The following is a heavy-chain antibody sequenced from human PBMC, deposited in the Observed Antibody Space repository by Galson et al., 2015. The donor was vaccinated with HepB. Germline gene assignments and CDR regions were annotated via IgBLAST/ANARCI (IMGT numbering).Heavy chain of an antibody. CDR3: ASPYYDILTGYYSGAFDI. V-gene: IGHV4-39*01. Sequence: LTCTVSGGSISSSSYYWGWIRQPPGKGLEWIGSIYYSGSTYYNPSLKSRVTISVDTSKNQFSLKLSSVTAADTAVYYCASPYYDILTGYYSGAFDIWGQGTMVTVSS. CDR1: GGSISSSSYY. D-gene: IGHD3-9*01. CDR2: IYYSGST. J-gene: IGHJ3*02.